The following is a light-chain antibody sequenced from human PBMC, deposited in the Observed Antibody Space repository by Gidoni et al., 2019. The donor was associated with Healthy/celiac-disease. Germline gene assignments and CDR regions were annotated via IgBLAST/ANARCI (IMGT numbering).Light chain of an antibody. CDR1: QSVSSN. CDR2: GAS. CDR3: QQYNNWPPWT. V-gene: IGKV3-15*01. J-gene: IGKJ1*01. Sequence: EIVFTQSPATLSVSPGERATLSCSASQSVSSNLAWYQQKPGQAPRLLIYGASTRATGIPARCSGSGSGTEFTLTISSLQYEDFAVYYCQQYNNWPPWTFGQGTKVEIK.